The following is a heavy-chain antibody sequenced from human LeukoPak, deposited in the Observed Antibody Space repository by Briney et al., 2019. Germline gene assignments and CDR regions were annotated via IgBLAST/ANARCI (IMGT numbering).Heavy chain of an antibody. J-gene: IGHJ4*02. Sequence: GGSLRLSCAASGFTFSNAWMSWVRQAPGKGLEWVGRIKSPTDGDTTDYAAPVKGRFTILRDDSKNTLYLQMNSLKTEDTAVYYCTTEQRGYSYGNNYWGQGTLVTVSS. D-gene: IGHD5-18*01. CDR2: IKSPTDGDTT. CDR3: TTEQRGYSYGNNY. CDR1: GFTFSNAW. V-gene: IGHV3-15*01.